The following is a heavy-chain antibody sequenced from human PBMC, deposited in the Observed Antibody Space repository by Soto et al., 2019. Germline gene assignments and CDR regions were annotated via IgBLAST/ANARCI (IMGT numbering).Heavy chain of an antibody. CDR3: ARRWGTYFAF. D-gene: IGHD7-27*01. V-gene: IGHV4-59*01. J-gene: IGHJ4*02. Sequence: QVQLQESGPGLVKPSETLSLTCTVSGGSISSYYWSWIRQPPGKGLEWIGYIYYIGSTDYDPSLKSRVTISVDTSKNQFSLKLSSVTAADTAVYYCARRWGTYFAFWGQGTLVTVSS. CDR1: GGSISSYY. CDR2: IYYIGST.